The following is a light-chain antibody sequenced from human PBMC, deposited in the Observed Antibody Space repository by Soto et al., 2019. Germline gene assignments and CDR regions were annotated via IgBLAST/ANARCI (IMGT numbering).Light chain of an antibody. CDR1: QRVNTN. Sequence: EIVMTQSPATLSVSPGERATLSCRASQRVNTNVAWYQQKPGQAPRLLIYAASTRATGVPAGFSGSGAGTEFTLTISSLQSEDFAVYYCQQFNTWPRTFGPGTKVDIK. CDR3: QQFNTWPRT. V-gene: IGKV3-15*01. J-gene: IGKJ1*01. CDR2: AAS.